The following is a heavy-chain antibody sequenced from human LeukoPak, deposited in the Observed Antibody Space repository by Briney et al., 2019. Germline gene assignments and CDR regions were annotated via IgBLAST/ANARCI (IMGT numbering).Heavy chain of an antibody. CDR2: IYSSGST. CDR3: ARKDGDY. V-gene: IGHV4-4*07. CDR1: GASISAFH. J-gene: IGHJ4*02. Sequence: SETLSLTCTVSGASISAFHWTWFRQPAGKGLEWIGLIYSSGSTLFNPSLKSRVAMSVDLTKNQLSLKLTSVTAADTAMYYCARKDGDYWGRETLVTVSS.